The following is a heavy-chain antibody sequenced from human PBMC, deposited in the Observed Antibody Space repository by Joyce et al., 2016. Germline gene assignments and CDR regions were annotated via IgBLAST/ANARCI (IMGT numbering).Heavy chain of an antibody. D-gene: IGHD3-3*01. Sequence: EMQLVESGGGLVKPGESLRLSCVVSGFSFSDAWMNWVRQAPGKGLEWVDRMKSETDGGTIDYAAAVKGRFTISRDDSKNTLYLQIDSLKTDDTAVYFCMDCWNGAGMDVWGQGTTVIVSS. V-gene: IGHV3-15*07. CDR1: GFSFSDAW. J-gene: IGHJ6*02. CDR3: MDCWNGAGMDV. CDR2: MKSETDGGTI.